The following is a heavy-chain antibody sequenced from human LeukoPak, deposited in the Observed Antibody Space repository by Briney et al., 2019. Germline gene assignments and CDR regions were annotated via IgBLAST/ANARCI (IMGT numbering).Heavy chain of an antibody. J-gene: IGHJ4*02. CDR2: INPNSGGT. CDR3: ARAGCLGYDILTGYYCELDY. Sequence: ASVEVSCKASGYTFTSYAMNWVRQAPGQGLEWMGWINPNSGGTNYAQKFQGRVTVTRDASISTAYMELSRLRSDDTAVYYCARAGCLGYDILTGYYCELDYWGQGVLVTVSS. D-gene: IGHD3-9*01. CDR1: GYTFTSYA. V-gene: IGHV1-2*02.